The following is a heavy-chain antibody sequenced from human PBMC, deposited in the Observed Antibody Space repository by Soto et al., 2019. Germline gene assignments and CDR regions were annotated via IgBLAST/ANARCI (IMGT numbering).Heavy chain of an antibody. J-gene: IGHJ6*02. CDR2: IIPIFGTA. Sequence: QVQLVQSGAEVKKPGSSVKVSCKASGGTFSSYAISWVRQAPGQGLEWMGGIIPIFGTANYAQKFQGRVTITADESTRTAYMELSSLRSEDTAVYYCARGRGSAGAGTSLTRYYYYGMDVWGQGTTVTVSS. V-gene: IGHV1-69*01. CDR1: GGTFSSYA. D-gene: IGHD6-19*01. CDR3: ARGRGSAGAGTSLTRYYYYGMDV.